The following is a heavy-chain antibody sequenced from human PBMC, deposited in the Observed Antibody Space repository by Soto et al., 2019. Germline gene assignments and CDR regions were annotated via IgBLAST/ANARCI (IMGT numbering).Heavy chain of an antibody. J-gene: IGHJ4*02. CDR2: ITSSGSNT. V-gene: IGHV3-11*01. D-gene: IGHD6-6*01. CDR1: GFTFSGYN. CDR3: ARRGTISSAHPFDH. Sequence: QVQLVESGGGLVKPGGSLRLSCAASGFTFSGYNMSWIRQAPGKGLEWVSYITSSGSNTFDAESVKGRFTISRDNTMNLLYLQMNSLSAEAPAVYSCARRGTISSAHPFDHWGQGTLVTVSS.